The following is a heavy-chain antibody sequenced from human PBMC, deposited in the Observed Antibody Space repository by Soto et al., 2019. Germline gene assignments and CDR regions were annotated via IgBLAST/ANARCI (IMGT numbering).Heavy chain of an antibody. D-gene: IGHD3-3*01. CDR1: GFTFSSYG. V-gene: IGHV3-30*18. Sequence: GGSLRLSCAASGFTFSSYGMHWVRQAPGKGLEWVAVISYDGSNKYYADSVKGRFTISRDNSKNTLYLQMNSLRAEDTAVYYCAKDSFTEWLLDSSAFDIWGQGTMVTVSS. J-gene: IGHJ3*02. CDR2: ISYDGSNK. CDR3: AKDSFTEWLLDSSAFDI.